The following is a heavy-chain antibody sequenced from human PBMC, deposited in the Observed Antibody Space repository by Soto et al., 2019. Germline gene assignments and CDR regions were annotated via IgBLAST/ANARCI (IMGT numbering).Heavy chain of an antibody. CDR2: IYSGGST. CDR1: GFTVSSNY. CDR3: ARDLHGSMTTTTWDYYYYMDV. J-gene: IGHJ6*03. V-gene: IGHV3-66*01. D-gene: IGHD4-17*01. Sequence: GESLKISCAASGFTVSSNYMSWVRQAPGKGLEWVSVIYSGGSTYYADSMKGRFTISRDNSKNTLYLQMNSLRAEDTAVYYCARDLHGSMTTTTWDYYYYMDVWGKGTTVTVSS.